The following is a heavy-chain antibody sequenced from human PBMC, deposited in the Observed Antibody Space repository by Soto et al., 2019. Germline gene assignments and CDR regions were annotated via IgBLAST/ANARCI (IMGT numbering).Heavy chain of an antibody. Sequence: PSANLSLNCTVSRGYISSGTNSWACNRQPPGKGLEWIANIYYSGGTFYNPSLKSRVTIPLDTSKNQFSLKLRSVTAADTTVYYCARHEAGWYFDSWGQGTLVTVSS. CDR3: ARHEAGWYFDS. CDR1: RGYISSGTNS. J-gene: IGHJ4*02. V-gene: IGHV4-39*01. CDR2: IYYSGGT. D-gene: IGHD6-25*01.